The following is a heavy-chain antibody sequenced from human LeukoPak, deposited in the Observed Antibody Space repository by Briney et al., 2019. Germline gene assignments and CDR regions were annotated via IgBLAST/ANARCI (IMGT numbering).Heavy chain of an antibody. CDR2: ISGSGSST. J-gene: IGHJ2*01. V-gene: IGHV3-23*01. Sequence: GGSLRLSCAASGFTFSNYAMSWVRQAPGKGLEWVSGISGSGSSTHYADSVKGRFTISGDNSKNTLFSQMNSLRAEDTAVYYCVKSNWASYWYFDLWGRGTLVTVSS. D-gene: IGHD2-8*01. CDR3: VKSNWASYWYFDL. CDR1: GFTFSNYA.